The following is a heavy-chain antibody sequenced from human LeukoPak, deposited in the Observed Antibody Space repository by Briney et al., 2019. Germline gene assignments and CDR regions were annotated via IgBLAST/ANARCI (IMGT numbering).Heavy chain of an antibody. CDR3: ARLMADCSGGSCLPNWFDP. CDR2: IYSGDSDT. CDR1: GYSFTSYW. V-gene: IGHV5-51*01. Sequence: GESLKISCRGSGYSFTSYWIGWVRPMPGKGLEWMGIIYSGDSDTRYSPSFQGQVTISADKSISTAYLQWSSLKASDTAMYYCARLMADCSGGSCLPNWFDPWGQGTLVTVSS. D-gene: IGHD2-15*01. J-gene: IGHJ5*02.